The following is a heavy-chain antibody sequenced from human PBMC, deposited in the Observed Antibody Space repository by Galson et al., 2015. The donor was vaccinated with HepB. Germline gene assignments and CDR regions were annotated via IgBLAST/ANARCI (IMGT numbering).Heavy chain of an antibody. D-gene: IGHD4-17*01. V-gene: IGHV3-23*01. CDR1: GFTFSSYA. J-gene: IGHJ3*02. Sequence: SLRLSCAASGFTFSSYAMSWVRQAPGKGLEWVSAISGSGGSTYYADSVKGRFTISRDNSKNTLYLQMNSLRAEDTAVYYCAKDLDPRGDTVPRAFDIWGQGTMVTVSS. CDR2: ISGSGGST. CDR3: AKDLDPRGDTVPRAFDI.